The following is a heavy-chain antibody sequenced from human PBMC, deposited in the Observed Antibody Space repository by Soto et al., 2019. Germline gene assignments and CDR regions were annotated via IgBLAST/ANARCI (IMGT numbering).Heavy chain of an antibody. J-gene: IGHJ4*02. CDR2: ISRHNGNT. Sequence: QVQLVQSGAEVKKPGASVKVSCKASGYVFIGYGISWVRQAPGQGLEWMGWISRHNGNTYYAQNFQGRVTMTTDASTSTAYMELRSLRSDATAVYYCARDLDGSGSYFTDYWGQGTLVTVSS. V-gene: IGHV1-18*01. CDR3: ARDLDGSGSYFTDY. CDR1: GYVFIGYG. D-gene: IGHD3-10*01.